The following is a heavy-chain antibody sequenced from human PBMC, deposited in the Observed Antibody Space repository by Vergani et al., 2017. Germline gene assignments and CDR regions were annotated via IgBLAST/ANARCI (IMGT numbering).Heavy chain of an antibody. V-gene: IGHV3-30*03. D-gene: IGHD3-10*01. CDR1: GFTFSSYG. Sequence: QVQLVESGGGVVQPGRSLRLSCAASGFTFSSYGMHWVRQAPGKGLEWVAVISYDGSNKYYADSVKGRFTISRDNSKNTLYLQMNSLRAEATAVYYCAIDWDYYGSGGYSMGFDYWGQGTLVTVSS. CDR2: ISYDGSNK. J-gene: IGHJ4*02. CDR3: AIDWDYYGSGGYSMGFDY.